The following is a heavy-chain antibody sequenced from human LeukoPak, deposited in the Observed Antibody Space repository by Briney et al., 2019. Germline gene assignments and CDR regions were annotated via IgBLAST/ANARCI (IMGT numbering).Heavy chain of an antibody. V-gene: IGHV3-21*01. J-gene: IGHJ6*03. CDR1: GFTVSSNY. Sequence: GGSLRLSCAASGFTVSSNYMSWVRQAPGKGLEWVSSISSSSSYIYYADSVKGRFTISRDNAKNSLYLQMNSLRAEDTAVYYCARDAVQLWFRHYYYMDVWGKGTTVTVSS. CDR3: ARDAVQLWFRHYYYMDV. D-gene: IGHD5-18*01. CDR2: ISSSSSYI.